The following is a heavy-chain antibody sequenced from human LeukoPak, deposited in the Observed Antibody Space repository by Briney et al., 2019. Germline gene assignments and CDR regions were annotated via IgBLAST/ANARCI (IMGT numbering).Heavy chain of an antibody. Sequence: ASVKVSCKASGYTFTGYYMHWVRQAPGQGLEWMGWINPNSGGTNYAQKFQGRVTMTRDTSISTAYMELSRLRSDDTAVYYCARESMIVVGPYYYYYYMDVWGKGTTVTVSS. CDR1: GYTFTGYY. D-gene: IGHD3-22*01. CDR3: ARESMIVVGPYYYYYYMDV. J-gene: IGHJ6*03. V-gene: IGHV1-2*02. CDR2: INPNSGGT.